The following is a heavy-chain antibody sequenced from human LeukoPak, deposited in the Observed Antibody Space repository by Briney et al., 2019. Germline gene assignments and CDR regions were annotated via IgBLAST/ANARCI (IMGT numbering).Heavy chain of an antibody. Sequence: GGSLRLSCSASGFTFNRFYLHWVRQAPGKGLEFVSHISSNGATTYYADSVKGRFTISRDNSKNTLYLQMNSLRAEDTAVYYCAREILVLEAAFDIWGQGTMVTVSS. CDR1: GFTFNRFY. D-gene: IGHD3-3*01. V-gene: IGHV3-64*04. CDR2: ISSNGATT. CDR3: AREILVLEAAFDI. J-gene: IGHJ3*02.